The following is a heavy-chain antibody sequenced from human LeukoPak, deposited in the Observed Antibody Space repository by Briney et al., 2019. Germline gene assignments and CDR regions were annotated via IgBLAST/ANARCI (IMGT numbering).Heavy chain of an antibody. CDR1: GYSITSSSW. D-gene: IGHD3-10*01. CDR2: IYHSGTT. V-gene: IGHV4-28*01. CDR3: ARKENVYYYFDY. Sequence: SDTLSLTCAVSGYSITSSSWWGWIRQPPGQGLEWIGYIYHSGTTYYNPSLQSRVTMSVDTSKNQFSLKLSSVTAVDTAVYYCARKENVYYYFDYWGQGTLVTVSS. J-gene: IGHJ4*02.